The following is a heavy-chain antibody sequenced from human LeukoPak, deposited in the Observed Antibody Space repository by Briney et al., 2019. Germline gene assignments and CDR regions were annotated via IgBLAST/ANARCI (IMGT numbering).Heavy chain of an antibody. Sequence: SETLSLTCAVYGGSFSGYYWSWIRQPPGKGLEWIGEINHSGSTNYNPSLKSRVTISVDTSKNQFSLKLSSVTAADTAAYYCARDGDSSGYYYVYFDYWGQGTLVTVSS. CDR3: ARDGDSSGYYYVYFDY. J-gene: IGHJ4*02. CDR2: INHSGST. CDR1: GGSFSGYY. D-gene: IGHD3-22*01. V-gene: IGHV4-34*01.